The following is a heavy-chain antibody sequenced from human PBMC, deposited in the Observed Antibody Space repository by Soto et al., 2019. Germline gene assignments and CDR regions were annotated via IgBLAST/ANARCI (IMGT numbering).Heavy chain of an antibody. Sequence: GGSLRLSCAASGFTFSSYGMHWVRQAPGKGLEWVAVISYDGSNKYYADSVKGRFTISRDNSKNTLYLQMNSLRAEDTAVYYCAKDRITMVRGGYYYYGMDVWGQGTTVTVSS. J-gene: IGHJ6*02. V-gene: IGHV3-30*18. CDR1: GFTFSSYG. D-gene: IGHD3-10*01. CDR3: AKDRITMVRGGYYYYGMDV. CDR2: ISYDGSNK.